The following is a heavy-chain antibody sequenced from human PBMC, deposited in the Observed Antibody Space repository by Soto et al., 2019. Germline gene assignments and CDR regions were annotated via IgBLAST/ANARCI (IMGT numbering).Heavy chain of an antibody. Sequence: QVQLVQSGAEVKKPGSSVKVSCKASGGTFSSYAISWVRQAPGQGLEWMGGIIPIFGTANYAQKFQGRVTITPDYSMSTAYMELRSLRSEDTAVYYCAGASVELGRGYYYYGMDVWGQGTTVTVSS. V-gene: IGHV1-69*05. CDR3: AGASVELGRGYYYYGMDV. D-gene: IGHD1-26*01. CDR2: IIPIFGTA. CDR1: GGTFSSYA. J-gene: IGHJ6*02.